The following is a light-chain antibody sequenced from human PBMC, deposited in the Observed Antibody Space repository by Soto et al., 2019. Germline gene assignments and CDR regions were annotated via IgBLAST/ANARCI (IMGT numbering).Light chain of an antibody. V-gene: IGKV3-20*01. CDR1: QSVSNTY. CDR3: QQHGTSEII. J-gene: IGKJ5*01. CDR2: DTS. Sequence: IVLTQSPGTLSLSPGERATLSCRTSQSVSNTYVAWYQQKPGQAPRLLIYDTSSRVTGIPDRFSGSGSGTDFTLTISRLEPEDFAVFYCQQHGTSEIIFGQGTRLE.